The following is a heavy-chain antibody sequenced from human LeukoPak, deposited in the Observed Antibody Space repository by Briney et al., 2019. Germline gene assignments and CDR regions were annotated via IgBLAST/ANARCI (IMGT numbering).Heavy chain of an antibody. CDR1: GFTFDEYT. V-gene: IGHV3-9*01. D-gene: IGHD6-19*01. CDR3: ARDSSGWYSSAFDI. J-gene: IGHJ3*02. Sequence: GGSLRLSCAASGFTFDEYTMHWVRQAPGKGLEWVSGISWKSGTIGYADSVKGRFTISRDNAKNSLYLQMNSLRAEDTAVYYCARDSSGWYSSAFDIWGQGTMVTVSS. CDR2: ISWKSGTI.